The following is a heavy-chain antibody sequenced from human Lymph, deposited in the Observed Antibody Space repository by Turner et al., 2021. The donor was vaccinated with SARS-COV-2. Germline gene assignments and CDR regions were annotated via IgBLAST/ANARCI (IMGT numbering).Heavy chain of an antibody. CDR1: GFTFSTYI. D-gene: IGHD4-17*01. V-gene: IGHV3-21*01. Sequence: EVQLVESGGGLVKPGGSRRLSCAGSGFTFSTYIMNWVRQAPGKGLEWISSISSSSSYIYYAGSVKGRFTISRDDAKNSLYLQMNSLRAEDTAVYYCARDIPTTADYFDYWGQGTLVTVSS. CDR2: ISSSSSYI. J-gene: IGHJ4*02. CDR3: ARDIPTTADYFDY.